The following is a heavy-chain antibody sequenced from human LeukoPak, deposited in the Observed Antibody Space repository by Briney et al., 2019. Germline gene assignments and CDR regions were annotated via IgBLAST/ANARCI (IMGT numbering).Heavy chain of an antibody. CDR1: GYTFTSHG. CDR2: ISANNGDT. D-gene: IGHD4-11*01. Sequence: ASVKVSCKTSGYTFTSHGVSWVRQAPGQGLEWMGWISANNGDTNYAQKFQGRLSMTTDTSTSTAYMELRSLSSDDTAIYYCARDWPTVIAGYWGQGTLVTVSS. V-gene: IGHV1-18*01. CDR3: ARDWPTVIAGY. J-gene: IGHJ4*02.